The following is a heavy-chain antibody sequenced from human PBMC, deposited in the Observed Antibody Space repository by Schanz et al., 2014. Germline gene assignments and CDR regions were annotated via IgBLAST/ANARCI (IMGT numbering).Heavy chain of an antibody. J-gene: IGHJ6*02. Sequence: EVQLVESGGGLVQPGRSLRLSCVASGFRFDDYAMHWVRQAPGKGLEWVSGMSWNAGSLGYGDSVKGRFTISRDNAKNSLYLQMNSLKTEDTAVYYCTTQQLGSHYLYGMDVWGQGTTVTVS. CDR1: GFRFDDYA. D-gene: IGHD6-13*01. CDR3: TTQQLGSHYLYGMDV. V-gene: IGHV3-9*01. CDR2: MSWNAGSL.